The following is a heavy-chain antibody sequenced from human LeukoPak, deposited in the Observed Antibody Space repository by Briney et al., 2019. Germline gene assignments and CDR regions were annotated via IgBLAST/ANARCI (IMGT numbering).Heavy chain of an antibody. CDR2: ISNSGST. CDR3: ARDYYGSGSQYYFDY. V-gene: IGHV4-59*11. CDR1: GGSISSHY. Sequence: SETLSLTCTVSGGSISSHYWTWIRQSPVKGLEWIGDISNSGSTSYNPSLKSRATISIDTSKNQFSLKLSSVTAADTAVYYCARDYYGSGSQYYFDYWGQGTLVTVSS. D-gene: IGHD3-10*01. J-gene: IGHJ4*02.